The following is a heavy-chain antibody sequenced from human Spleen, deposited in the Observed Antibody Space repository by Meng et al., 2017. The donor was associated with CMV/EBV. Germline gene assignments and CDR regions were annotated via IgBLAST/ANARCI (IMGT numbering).Heavy chain of an antibody. V-gene: IGHV3-53*01. CDR1: GLSVSRNY. CDR3: ARDGSKVVPGARLRHYGLDV. Sequence: GESLKISCAASGLSVSRNYIGWVRQAPGKGLEWVSVIYTEGSTYYTDSVKGRFTISRDDSKNTVYLQINSLRAEDTAVYYCARDGSKVVPGARLRHYGLDVWGQGTTVTVSS. CDR2: IYTEGST. D-gene: IGHD2-2*01. J-gene: IGHJ6*02.